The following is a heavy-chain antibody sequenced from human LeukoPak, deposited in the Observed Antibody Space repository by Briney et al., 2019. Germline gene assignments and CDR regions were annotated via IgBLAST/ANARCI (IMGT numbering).Heavy chain of an antibody. D-gene: IGHD4-17*01. CDR1: GFTFSSYG. V-gene: IGHV3-30*02. J-gene: IGHJ5*02. CDR3: AKGREMTTVTGGFDP. CDR2: IRYDGSNK. Sequence: PGGSLRLSCAASGFTFSSYGMHWVRQAPGKGLEWVAFIRYDGSNKYYADSVKGRFTISRDNSKNTLYLQMNSLRAEDTAVYYCAKGREMTTVTGGFDPWGQGTLVTVSS.